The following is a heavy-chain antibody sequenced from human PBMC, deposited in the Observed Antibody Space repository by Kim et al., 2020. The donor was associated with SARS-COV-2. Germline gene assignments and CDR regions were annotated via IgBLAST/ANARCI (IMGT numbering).Heavy chain of an antibody. CDR2: T. J-gene: IGHJ2*01. Sequence: THYDHSRSSRVPISVDTSKNQSSLKLSSVTAADTAVYYCASGTRLWYFDLWGRGTLVTVSS. CDR3: ASGTRLWYFDL. V-gene: IGHV4-59*09.